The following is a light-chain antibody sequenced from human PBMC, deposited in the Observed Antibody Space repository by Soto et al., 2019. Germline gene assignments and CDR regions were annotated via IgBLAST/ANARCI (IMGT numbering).Light chain of an antibody. J-gene: IGKJ1*01. CDR3: QQYNKWPLT. CDR2: GAS. V-gene: IGKV3D-7*01. CDR1: QSISSSY. Sequence: EVVLTQSPATLSLFPGEGATLSCRVSQSISSSYLSWYQQRPGQAPRLLIYGASTRATGIPVTFSGSASGTEFTLSISRLQSEDYTVYYCQQYNKWPLTFGQGTKVDI.